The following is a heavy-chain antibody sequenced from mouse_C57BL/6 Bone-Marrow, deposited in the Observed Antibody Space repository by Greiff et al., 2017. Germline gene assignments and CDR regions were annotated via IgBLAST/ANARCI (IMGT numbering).Heavy chain of an antibody. V-gene: IGHV1-81*01. CDR2: IYPRSGNT. CDR3: AKSYGSSWYFDV. D-gene: IGHD1-1*01. CDR1: GYTFTSYG. Sequence: QVQLQQSGAELARPGASVKLSCKASGYTFTSYGISWVKQRTGQGLEWIGEIYPRSGNTYYNEKVKGKAPLTADKSSSTAYMEIRSLTSEDSAVYFCAKSYGSSWYFDVWGTGTTVTVSS. J-gene: IGHJ1*03.